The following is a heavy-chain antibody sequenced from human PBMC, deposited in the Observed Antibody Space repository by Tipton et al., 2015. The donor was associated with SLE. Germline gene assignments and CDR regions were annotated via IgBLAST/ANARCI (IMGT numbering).Heavy chain of an antibody. CDR3: ARDSFCGDECYTNFDY. V-gene: IGHV4-31*03. CDR1: GGSIRSGVYY. CDR2: IYYSGST. D-gene: IGHD2-21*01. Sequence: TLSLTCTVSGGSIRSGVYYWSWIRQRPGKGLEWIGYIYYSGSTDYNPSLRSRVTISIDTSNNQFSLELNSVTAADTAVYYCARDSFCGDECYTNFDYWGRGTLVTVSS. J-gene: IGHJ4*02.